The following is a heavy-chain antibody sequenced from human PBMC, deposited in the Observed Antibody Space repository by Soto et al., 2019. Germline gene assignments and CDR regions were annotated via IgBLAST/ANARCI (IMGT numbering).Heavy chain of an antibody. CDR3: AGLYHYDSSGYYDY. Sequence: GSVNGYCKASGNSFTTYYMHWVRKAIGQGLEWMGIINPSGGRTTYAQKFQGRVTMTRDTSTSTFHMELSSLTSEDTAVYYCAGLYHYDSSGYYDYWGQGTLVTVSS. J-gene: IGHJ4*02. V-gene: IGHV1-46*01. CDR1: GNSFTTYY. CDR2: INPSGGRT. D-gene: IGHD3-22*01.